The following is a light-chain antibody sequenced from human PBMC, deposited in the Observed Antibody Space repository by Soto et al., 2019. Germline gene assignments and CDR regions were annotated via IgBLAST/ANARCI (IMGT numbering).Light chain of an antibody. CDR1: QSMSNY. CDR2: TAS. V-gene: IGKV1-39*01. J-gene: IGKJ2*01. Sequence: DIQMTQSPSSLSASVGDRVTITCRASQSMSNYLNWYQHKPGKAPKVLIYTASTLPSGVPSRFSGRGSGTDFTLTISSLQPEDFATYHCQQSYSTPYTFGQGTKLEIK. CDR3: QQSYSTPYT.